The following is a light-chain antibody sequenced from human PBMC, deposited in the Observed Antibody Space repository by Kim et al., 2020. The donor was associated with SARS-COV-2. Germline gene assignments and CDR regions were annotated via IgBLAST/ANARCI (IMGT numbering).Light chain of an antibody. J-gene: IGLJ3*02. CDR1: NIESQS. CDR3: KLWHTSSDHLWV. Sequence: SYELTQPPSVSVAPGKTARITCGGNNIESQSVHWYQQKPGQAPALVISYDSDRPSGIPERFSGSNSGNTATLTITRVEAGDEADYYCKLWHTSSDHLWVFGGGTQLTVL. V-gene: IGLV3-21*04. CDR2: YDS.